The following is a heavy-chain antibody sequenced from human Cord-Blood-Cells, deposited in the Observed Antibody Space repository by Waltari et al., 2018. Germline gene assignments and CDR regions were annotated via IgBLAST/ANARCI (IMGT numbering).Heavy chain of an antibody. J-gene: IGHJ4*02. D-gene: IGHD3-16*01. CDR3: AKDKGGIDY. V-gene: IGHV3-9*01. CDR2: ISWNSGSI. Sequence: EVQLVESGGGLVQPGRSLRLSCAASGFTFDVYAMHWVRQAPGKGLEWVSGISWNSGSIGYADSVKGRFTISRDNAKNSLYLQMNSLRAEDTALYYCAKDKGGIDYWGQGTLVTVSS. CDR1: GFTFDVYA.